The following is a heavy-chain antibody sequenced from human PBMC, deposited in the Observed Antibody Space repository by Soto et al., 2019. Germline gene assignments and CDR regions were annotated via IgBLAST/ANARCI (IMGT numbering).Heavy chain of an antibody. V-gene: IGHV3-33*01. Sequence: QVQLVESGGGVVQPGRSLRLSCAASGFTFSSYGMHWVRQAPGKGLEWVAVIWYDGSNKYYADSGKGRFNISRDNSQNTLYPQMNSLRAEDTAVYYCARDEDTWSGSYLDYWGQGTLVTVSS. J-gene: IGHJ4*02. CDR1: GFTFSSYG. CDR3: ARDEDTWSGSYLDY. CDR2: IWYDGSNK. D-gene: IGHD1-26*01.